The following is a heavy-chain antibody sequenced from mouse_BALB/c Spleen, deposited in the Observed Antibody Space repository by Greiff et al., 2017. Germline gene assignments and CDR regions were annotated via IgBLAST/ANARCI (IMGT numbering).Heavy chain of an antibody. J-gene: IGHJ4*01. CDR2: ISDGGSYT. V-gene: IGHV5-4*02. CDR3: ARGYYGNYGRAMDY. Sequence: EVNVVESGGGLVKPGGSLKLSCAASGFTFSDYYMYWVRQTPEKRLEWVATISDGGSYTYYPDSVKGRFTISRDNAKNNLYLQMSSLKSEDTAMYYCARGYYGNYGRAMDYWGQGTSVTVSS. CDR1: GFTFSDYY. D-gene: IGHD2-1*01.